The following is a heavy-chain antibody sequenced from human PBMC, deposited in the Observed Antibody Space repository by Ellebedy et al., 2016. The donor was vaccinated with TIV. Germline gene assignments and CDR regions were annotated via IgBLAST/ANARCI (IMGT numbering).Heavy chain of an antibody. D-gene: IGHD6-13*01. CDR1: GFTFSSYA. CDR3: AKQRSRPEYWGAAAGIDY. J-gene: IGHJ4*02. CDR2: ISGSGGST. V-gene: IGHV3-23*01. Sequence: GGSLRLSXAASGFTFSSYAMSWVRQAPGKGLEWVSAISGSGGSTYYADSVKGRFTISRDNSKNTLYLQMNSLRAEDTAVYYCAKQRSRPEYWGAAAGIDYWGQGTLVTVSS.